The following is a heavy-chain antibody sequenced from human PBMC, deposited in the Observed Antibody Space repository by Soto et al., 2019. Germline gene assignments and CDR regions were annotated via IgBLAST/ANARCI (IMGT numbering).Heavy chain of an antibody. V-gene: IGHV1-18*04. D-gene: IGHD2-2*01. Sequence: ASVKVSCKTSGYTFTSHGISWVRRAPGQGLEWMGWISAYNGNTNYAQKLQGRVTMTTDTPTSTAYMELRSLRSDDTAVYYCARTYCSSARCYSDYWGQGTLVTVSS. CDR1: GYTFTSHG. J-gene: IGHJ4*02. CDR3: ARTYCSSARCYSDY. CDR2: ISAYNGNT.